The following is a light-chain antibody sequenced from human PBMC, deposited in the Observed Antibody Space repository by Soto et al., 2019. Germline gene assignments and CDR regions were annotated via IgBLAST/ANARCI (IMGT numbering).Light chain of an antibody. J-gene: IGLJ2*01. CDR3: LLYYSGARV. CDR2: DTS. V-gene: IGLV7-46*01. CDR1: TGTLTSGHF. Sequence: QAVVTQEPPLTVSPGGTVTLTCGSSTGTLTSGHFPYWFQQKPGQAPRALIFDTSNKHSWTPARFSGSLLGGKAALTLSGAQPEDEAHYYCLLYYSGARVFGGGTKLTVL.